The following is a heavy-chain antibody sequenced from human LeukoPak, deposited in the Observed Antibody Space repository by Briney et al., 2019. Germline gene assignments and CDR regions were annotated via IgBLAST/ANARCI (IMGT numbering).Heavy chain of an antibody. CDR2: INPNSGGT. V-gene: IGHV1-2*02. J-gene: IGHJ4*02. D-gene: IGHD5-18*01. Sequence: GASVKVSCKASGYTFTGYYMHWVRQAPGQGLEWMGWINPNSGGTNYAQKFQGRVTMTRDTSISTAYMELSSLRSEDTAVYYCARRTTQLWSPIDYWGQGTLVTVSS. CDR3: ARRTTQLWSPIDY. CDR1: GYTFTGYY.